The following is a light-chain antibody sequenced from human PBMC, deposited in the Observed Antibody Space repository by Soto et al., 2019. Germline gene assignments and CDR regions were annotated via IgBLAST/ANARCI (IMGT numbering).Light chain of an antibody. J-gene: IGLJ3*02. CDR1: SSDVGGYNY. CDR2: EVS. V-gene: IGLV2-14*01. CDR3: FSYTTSSTLV. Sequence: QSALTQPASVSGSPGQSITISCTGTSSDVGGYNYVSWYQQHPAKAPKLMIYEVSNRTSGVSHRFSGSKSGITASLTISGLQAEDEADYYCFSYTTSSTLVFGGGTKLTVL.